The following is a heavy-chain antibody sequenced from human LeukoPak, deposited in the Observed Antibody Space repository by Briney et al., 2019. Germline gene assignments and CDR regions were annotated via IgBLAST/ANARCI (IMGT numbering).Heavy chain of an antibody. J-gene: IGHJ3*02. CDR3: ASIAAHDAFDI. Sequence: GGSLTLSCAASGFTFSSYWMHWVRQAPGKGLVWVSRINSDGRSTSYADSVKGRFTISRDNAKNTLYLQMNSLRAEDTAVYYCASIAAHDAFDIWGQGTMVTVSS. CDR1: GFTFSSYW. CDR2: INSDGRST. V-gene: IGHV3-74*01. D-gene: IGHD6-6*01.